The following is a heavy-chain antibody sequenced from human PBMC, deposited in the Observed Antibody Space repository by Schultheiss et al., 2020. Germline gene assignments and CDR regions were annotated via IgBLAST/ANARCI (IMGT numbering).Heavy chain of an antibody. CDR1: GFTFSSYD. CDR2: IGTAGDT. J-gene: IGHJ5*02. D-gene: IGHD4-17*01. CDR3: ARVDYGDYLFFP. Sequence: GESLKISCAASGFTFSSYDMHWVRQATGKGLEWVSAIGTAGDTYYPGSVKGRFTISRENAKNSLYLQMNSLRAEDTAVYYCARVDYGDYLFFPWGQGTLVTVSA. V-gene: IGHV3-13*01.